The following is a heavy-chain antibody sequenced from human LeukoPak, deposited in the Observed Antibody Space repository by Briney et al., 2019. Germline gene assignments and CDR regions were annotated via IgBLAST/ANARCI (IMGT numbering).Heavy chain of an antibody. CDR2: ISDSGGST. J-gene: IGHJ4*02. V-gene: IGHV3-23*01. D-gene: IGHD3-22*01. CDR1: GITLSNYG. CDR3: AKRGVVIRVILVGFHKEAYYFDY. Sequence: GGSLRLSCAVSGITLSNYGMSWVRQAPGKGLEWVAGISDSGGSTNYADSVKGRFTISRDNPKNTLYLQMNSLRAEDTAVYFCAKRGVVIRVILVGFHKEAYYFDYWGQGTLVTVSS.